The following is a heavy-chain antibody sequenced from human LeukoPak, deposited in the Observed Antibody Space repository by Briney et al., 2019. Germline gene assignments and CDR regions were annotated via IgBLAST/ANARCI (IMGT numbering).Heavy chain of an antibody. CDR2: MNPNSGNT. Sequence: RASVKVSCKASGYTFTSYDINWVRQATGQGLEWMGWMNPNSGNTGYAQKFQGRVTITRNTSISTAYMELSSLRSEDTAVYYCARATHIVVVPAVMDWYFDLWGRGTLVTVSS. CDR3: ARATHIVVVPAVMDWYFDL. CDR1: GYTFTSYD. D-gene: IGHD2-2*01. V-gene: IGHV1-8*01. J-gene: IGHJ2*01.